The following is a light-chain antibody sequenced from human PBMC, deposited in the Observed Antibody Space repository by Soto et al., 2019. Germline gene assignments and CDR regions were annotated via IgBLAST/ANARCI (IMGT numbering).Light chain of an antibody. V-gene: IGLV2-14*01. CDR2: EVS. Sequence: QSALTQPASVSGSPGQSITISCTGISSDLGGYNYVSWYQHHPGKAPKLMIYEVSNRPSGVSNRFSGSKSGNTASLTISGLQAEDEADYYCSSYTTSSAWVFGGGTKLTVL. J-gene: IGLJ3*02. CDR1: SSDLGGYNY. CDR3: SSYTTSSAWV.